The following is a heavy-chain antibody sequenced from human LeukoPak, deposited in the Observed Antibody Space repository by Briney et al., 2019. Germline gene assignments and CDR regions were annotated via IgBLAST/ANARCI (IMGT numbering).Heavy chain of an antibody. CDR3: ARDRRIAAAGISFYYYYYGMDV. V-gene: IGHV3-66*01. J-gene: IGHJ6*02. D-gene: IGHD6-13*01. CDR2: IYSGGST. Sequence: GGSLRLSCAASGFTFSSYAMSWVRQAPGKGLEWVSVIYSGGSTCYADSVKGRFTISRDNSKNTLYLQMNSLRAEDTAVYYCARDRRIAAAGISFYYYYYGMDVWGQGTTVTVSS. CDR1: GFTFSSYA.